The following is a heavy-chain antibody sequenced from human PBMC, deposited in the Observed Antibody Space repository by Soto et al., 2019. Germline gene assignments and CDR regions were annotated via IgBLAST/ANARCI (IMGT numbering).Heavy chain of an antibody. J-gene: IGHJ6*02. CDR3: ARELRFGEDYYGMDV. V-gene: IGHV4-31*03. CDR1: GGSISSGGYY. Sequence: QVQLQESGPGLVKPSQTLSLTCTVSGGSISSGGYYWSWIRQHPGKGLEWIGYIYYSGGTYYNPSLKSRVTISVDTSKSQFSLKLSSVTAADTAVYYCARELRFGEDYYGMDVWGQGTTVTVSS. CDR2: IYYSGGT. D-gene: IGHD3-10*01.